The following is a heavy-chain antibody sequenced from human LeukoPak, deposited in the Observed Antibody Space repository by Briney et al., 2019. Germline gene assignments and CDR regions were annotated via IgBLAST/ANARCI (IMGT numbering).Heavy chain of an antibody. Sequence: PETLSLTCTLSGGSINNYYWSWIRQPPGKGLEWIGYIYYNGNTNYNPSLKSRVTISVDTSKNQFSLKLSSVTAADTAVYFCAREYSSGLSWFDPWGQGTLVTVSS. CDR2: IYYNGNT. CDR3: AREYSSGLSWFDP. J-gene: IGHJ5*02. V-gene: IGHV4-59*01. CDR1: GGSINNYY. D-gene: IGHD6-19*01.